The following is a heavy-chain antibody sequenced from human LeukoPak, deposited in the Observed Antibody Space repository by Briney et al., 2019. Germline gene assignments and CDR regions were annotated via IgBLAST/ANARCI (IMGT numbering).Heavy chain of an antibody. V-gene: IGHV3-13*01. J-gene: IGHJ6*03. CDR1: GFTFSSYD. Sequence: GGSLRLSCAASGFTFSSYDMHWVRQATGKGLEWVSAIGTAGDTYYPGSVKGRFTISRENAKNSLYLQMNSLRAEDTAVYYCARPLVGDHMDVWGKGTTVTVSS. CDR2: IGTAGDT. D-gene: IGHD3-10*01. CDR3: ARPLVGDHMDV.